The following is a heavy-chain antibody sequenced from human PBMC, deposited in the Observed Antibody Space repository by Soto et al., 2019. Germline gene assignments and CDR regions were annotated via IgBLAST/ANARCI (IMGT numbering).Heavy chain of an antibody. CDR1: GFTFSSYG. CDR2: ISWDGNNK. V-gene: IGHV3-30*18. J-gene: IGHJ5*02. CDR3: AKGGISTARYFDR. Sequence: QVQVVESGGGVVQPGRSLRLSCAASGFTFSSYGMHWVRQAPGKGLEWVAIISWDGNNKYYADSVKGRFTISRDSSKNTLFLQMNSLRAEDTAVYYCAKGGISTARYFDRWGQGTLVTVSS. D-gene: IGHD1-1*01.